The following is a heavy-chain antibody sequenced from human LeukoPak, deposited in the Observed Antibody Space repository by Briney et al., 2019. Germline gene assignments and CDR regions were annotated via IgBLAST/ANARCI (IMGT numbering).Heavy chain of an antibody. CDR1: GGSISSYY. Sequence: SETLSLTCTVSGGSISSYYWSWIRQPAGKGLEWIGRIYTSGSTNYNPSLKSRVTMSVDTSKNQFSLELSSVTAADTAVYYCARDKRDIVVVPAQPTGMDVWGQGTTVTVSS. CDR3: ARDKRDIVVVPAQPTGMDV. V-gene: IGHV4-4*07. J-gene: IGHJ6*02. D-gene: IGHD2-2*01. CDR2: IYTSGST.